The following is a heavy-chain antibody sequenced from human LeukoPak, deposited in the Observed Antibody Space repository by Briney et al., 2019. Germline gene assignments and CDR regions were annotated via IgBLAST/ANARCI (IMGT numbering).Heavy chain of an antibody. J-gene: IGHJ3*02. CDR3: ADLYYYDSSGYAFDI. CDR1: GFTFSSYG. V-gene: IGHV3-30*02. Sequence: GGSLRLSCAASGFTFSSYGMHWVRQAPGKGLEWVAVIWYDGSNKYYADSVKGRFTISRDNSKNTLYLQMNSLRAEDTAVYYCADLYYYDSSGYAFDIWGQGTMVTVSS. D-gene: IGHD3-22*01. CDR2: IWYDGSNK.